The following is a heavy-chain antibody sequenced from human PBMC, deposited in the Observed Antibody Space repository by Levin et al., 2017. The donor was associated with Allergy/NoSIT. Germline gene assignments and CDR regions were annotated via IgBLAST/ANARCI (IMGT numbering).Heavy chain of an antibody. V-gene: IGHV3-30-3*01. CDR1: GFTFSSYA. CDR3: ARDDKYCSSTSCYTNYYYGMDV. Sequence: GESLKISCAASGFTFSSYAMHWVRQAPGKGLEWVAVISYDGSNKYYADSVKGRFTISRDNSKNTLYLQMNSLRAEDTAVYYCARDDKYCSSTSCYTNYYYGMDVWGQGTTVTVSS. J-gene: IGHJ6*02. D-gene: IGHD2-2*02. CDR2: ISYDGSNK.